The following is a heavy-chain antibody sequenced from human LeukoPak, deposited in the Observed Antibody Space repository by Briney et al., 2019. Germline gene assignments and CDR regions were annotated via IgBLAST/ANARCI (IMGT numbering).Heavy chain of an antibody. V-gene: IGHV4-39*01. CDR3: ARQAEVEPRPAFDI. CDR2: IYYSGST. Sequence: SETLSLTCTVSGGSISSSSYYWGWIRRPPGKGLEWIGSIYYSGSTYYNPSLKSRVTISVDTSKNQFSLKLSSVTAADTAVYYCARQAEVEPRPAFDIWGQGTMVTVSS. J-gene: IGHJ3*02. D-gene: IGHD1-1*01. CDR1: GGSISSSSYY.